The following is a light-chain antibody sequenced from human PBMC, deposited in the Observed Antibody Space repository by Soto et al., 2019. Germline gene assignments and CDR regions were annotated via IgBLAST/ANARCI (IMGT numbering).Light chain of an antibody. CDR2: GAS. J-gene: IGKJ1*01. CDR3: HQYNYWPT. V-gene: IGKV3-15*01. CDR1: QSVSSH. Sequence: ETVRNQSPYTVSVSPGERARLSCRASQSVSSHLAWYQRKPGQAPRLLIYGASTRATGIPARFSGSGSGTEFTLTISSLQSEDFAVYYCHQYNYWPTFGQGSNVDIK.